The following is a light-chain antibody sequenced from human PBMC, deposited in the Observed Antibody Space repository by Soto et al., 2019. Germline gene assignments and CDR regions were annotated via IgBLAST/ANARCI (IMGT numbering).Light chain of an antibody. Sequence: DIQMTQSPSTLSASVGDTVTITCRASQNIFTWLAWYQHKPGKAPKLLMYDASILESGVPSRFSGRGSGTDFTLTISSLQSDDFATYYCQQYNSHSFGGGTKVQIK. CDR2: DAS. CDR3: QQYNSHS. CDR1: QNIFTW. J-gene: IGKJ4*01. V-gene: IGKV1-5*01.